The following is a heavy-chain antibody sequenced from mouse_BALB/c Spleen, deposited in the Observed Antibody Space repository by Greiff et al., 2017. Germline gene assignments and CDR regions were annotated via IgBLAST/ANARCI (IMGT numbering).Heavy chain of an antibody. CDR3: ARGGDGYLSYAMDY. CDR1: GYTFTSYV. D-gene: IGHD2-3*01. J-gene: IGHJ4*01. CDR2: INPYNDGT. V-gene: IGHV1-14*01. Sequence: EVQLQQSGPELVKPGASVKMSCKASGYTFTSYVMHWVKQNPGQGLEWIGYINPYNDGTKYNEKFKGKATLTSDKSSSTAYMELSSLTSEDSAVYYCARGGDGYLSYAMDYWGQGTSVTVSS.